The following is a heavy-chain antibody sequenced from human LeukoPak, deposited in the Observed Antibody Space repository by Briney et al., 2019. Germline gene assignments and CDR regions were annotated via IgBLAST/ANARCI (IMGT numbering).Heavy chain of an antibody. V-gene: IGHV3-74*01. Sequence: PGGSLRLSCAASGLTFSGYWVHWVRQAPGKGLVWVSRIDNDGSSTIYADSVKGRFTISRDNAKNTVHLQMNSLRVEDTAVYYCARDDSGYAFDYWGQGTLVTVSS. CDR1: GLTFSGYW. CDR2: IDNDGSST. D-gene: IGHD5-12*01. J-gene: IGHJ4*02. CDR3: ARDDSGYAFDY.